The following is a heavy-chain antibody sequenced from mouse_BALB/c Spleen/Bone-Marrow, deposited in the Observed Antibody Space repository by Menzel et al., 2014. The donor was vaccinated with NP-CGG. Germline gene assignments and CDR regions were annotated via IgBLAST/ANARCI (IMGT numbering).Heavy chain of an antibody. CDR1: GFSLTGFG. Sequence: VKLVESGPGLVAPSQSLSITCTVSGFSLTGFGVNWVRQPPGKGLEWLGIIWGDGNTDYNSALKSRLTISMDSSKSQVFLKMTSLQTDDTARYYCAGVGYGNYSYYFDYWGQGTTLTVSS. CDR3: AGVGYGNYSYYFDY. J-gene: IGHJ2*01. D-gene: IGHD2-1*01. CDR2: IWGDGNT. V-gene: IGHV2-6-7*01.